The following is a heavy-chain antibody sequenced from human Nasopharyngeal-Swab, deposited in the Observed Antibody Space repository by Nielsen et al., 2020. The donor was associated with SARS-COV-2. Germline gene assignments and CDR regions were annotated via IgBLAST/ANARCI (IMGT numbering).Heavy chain of an antibody. D-gene: IGHD4-17*01. CDR2: IRSSGSTI. CDR1: GLTFSSYE. Sequence: GESLKIPCAASGLTFSSYEMNWVRQAPGKGLEWVSYIRSSGSTIYYADSAKGRFTISRDNAKNSLYLQMNSLRAEDTAVYYCASGGYGDYDAYYYGMDVWGQGTTVTVSS. V-gene: IGHV3-48*03. J-gene: IGHJ6*02. CDR3: ASGGYGDYDAYYYGMDV.